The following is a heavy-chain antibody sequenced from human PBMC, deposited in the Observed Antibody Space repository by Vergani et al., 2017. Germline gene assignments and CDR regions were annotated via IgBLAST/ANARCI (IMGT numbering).Heavy chain of an antibody. J-gene: IGHJ4*02. CDR3: ARGLWDCTHIRCSPPSY. V-gene: IGHV3-21*01. Sequence: EVHLVESGGGLVQPGRSLRLSCSGSGFTFNIYAMNWVRQAPGKGLEWVASISGSSSYVFYRDSVEGRFTITRDNAKKSVYLQMNSLRAEDTAMYFCARGLWDCTHIRCSPPSYWGQGTQVTVSS. CDR1: GFTFNIYA. CDR2: ISGSSSYV. D-gene: IGHD2-8*01.